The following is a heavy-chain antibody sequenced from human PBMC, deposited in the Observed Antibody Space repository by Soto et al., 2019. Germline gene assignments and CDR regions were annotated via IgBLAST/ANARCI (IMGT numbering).Heavy chain of an antibody. CDR1: GFTFDNYA. CDR3: AKGGRYCSSTSCSSRNYFES. Sequence: VGSLRLSCAASGFTFDNYAMSWVRQAPGKGLEWVSTISGGGGITNYADSVKGRFTISRDNSRTTLYLQMNTLRAEDTAVYYCAKGGRYCSSTSCSSRNYFESWGQGTLVTVSS. D-gene: IGHD2-2*01. V-gene: IGHV3-23*01. J-gene: IGHJ4*02. CDR2: ISGGGGIT.